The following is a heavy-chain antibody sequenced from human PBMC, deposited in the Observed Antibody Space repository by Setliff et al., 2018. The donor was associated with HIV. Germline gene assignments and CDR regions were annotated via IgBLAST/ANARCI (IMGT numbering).Heavy chain of an antibody. V-gene: IGHV1-69*04. D-gene: IGHD3-3*01. CDR3: VRDRETVSISGVAVPYFDY. CDR1: RSTFNSHT. CDR2: IIPILGVA. J-gene: IGHJ4*02. Sequence: SVKVSCKASRSTFNSHTINWVRQAPGQGLDWMGRIIPILGVANYAQRFQGKVTITADKSTSTAYMELTSLRFDDTAMYYCVRDRETVSISGVAVPYFDYWGQGTQVTVSS.